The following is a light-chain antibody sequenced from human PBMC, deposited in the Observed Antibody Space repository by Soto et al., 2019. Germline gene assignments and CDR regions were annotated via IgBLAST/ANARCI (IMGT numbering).Light chain of an antibody. V-gene: IGKV3-20*01. Sequence: ELVLTQSPGTLSLSPGERATLSCRASQSVSSSYLAWYQQKPGQAPRLLIYGASSRATVIPDRFSGSGSGTDFTLTISRLEPEDFSVYYCQQYGSSITFGGGTKVAIK. CDR2: GAS. CDR3: QQYGSSIT. CDR1: QSVSSSY. J-gene: IGKJ4*01.